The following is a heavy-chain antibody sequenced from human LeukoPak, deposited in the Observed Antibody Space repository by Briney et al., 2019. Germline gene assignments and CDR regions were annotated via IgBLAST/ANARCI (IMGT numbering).Heavy chain of an antibody. Sequence: GGSLRLSCAASGFIVTNAWMNWVRQAPGKGLEWVGRIKSKTDGGTTDYAAPVKGRFTISRDDSKNTLYLQMNSLKTEDTAVYYCTTESIVATTGIDYWGQGTLVTVSS. CDR3: TTESIVATTGIDY. CDR2: IKSKTDGGTT. CDR1: GFIVTNAW. V-gene: IGHV3-15*07. D-gene: IGHD5-12*01. J-gene: IGHJ4*02.